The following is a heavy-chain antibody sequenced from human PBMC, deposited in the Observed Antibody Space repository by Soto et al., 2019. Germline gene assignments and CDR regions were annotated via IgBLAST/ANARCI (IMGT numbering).Heavy chain of an antibody. CDR2: INHSGST. CDR1: GGSFSGYY. CDR3: ARVGRGYDFWSGRYFDY. V-gene: IGHV4-34*01. Sequence: SETLSLTCAVYGGSFSGYYWSWIRQPPGKGLEWIGEINHSGSTNYNPSLKSRVTISVDTSKNQFSLKLSSVTAADTAVYYCARVGRGYDFWSGRYFDYWGQGTLVTVSS. D-gene: IGHD3-3*01. J-gene: IGHJ4*02.